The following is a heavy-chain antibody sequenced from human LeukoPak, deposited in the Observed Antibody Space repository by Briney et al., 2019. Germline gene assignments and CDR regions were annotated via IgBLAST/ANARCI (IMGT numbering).Heavy chain of an antibody. CDR3: AARLGYCSSTSCWDAFDI. CDR1: GFTFSSYS. J-gene: IGHJ3*02. Sequence: GGSLRLSCAASGFTFSSYSMNWVRQAPGKGLEWVSSISSSSSYIYYADSVKGRSTISRDNAKNSLYLQMNSLRAEDTAVYYCAARLGYCSSTSCWDAFDIWGQGTMVTVSS. CDR2: ISSSSSYI. V-gene: IGHV3-21*01. D-gene: IGHD2-2*01.